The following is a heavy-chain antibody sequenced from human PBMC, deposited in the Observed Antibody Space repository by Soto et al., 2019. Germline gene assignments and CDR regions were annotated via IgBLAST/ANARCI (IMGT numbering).Heavy chain of an antibody. CDR3: ARDLRFGELAGPPEYNWFDP. D-gene: IGHD3-10*01. CDR2: IYYSGST. CDR1: GGSISSGGYY. Sequence: SGTPSLTRTFSGGSISSGGYYWGWIRQHPGKGLVCIGYIYYSGSTYYNPSLKSRVTISVDTSKNQFSLKLSSVTAADTAVYYCARDLRFGELAGPPEYNWFDPWGQGTLVTVSS. J-gene: IGHJ5*02. V-gene: IGHV4-31*03.